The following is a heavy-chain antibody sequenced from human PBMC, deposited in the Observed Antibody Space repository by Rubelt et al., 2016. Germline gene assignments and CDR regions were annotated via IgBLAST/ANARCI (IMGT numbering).Heavy chain of an antibody. D-gene: IGHD1-26*01. V-gene: IGHV5-51*01. CDR1: GYSFTSYW. Sequence: EVQLVQSGAEVKKPGESLKISCKGSGYSFTSYWIGWVRPMPGKGLDWMGIIYPGDSATRYSPSFKGQVTISAEKSISTSYLQWSSLKASDTAMYYCARHGQVQSGDAFDIWGQGTMVTVSS. J-gene: IGHJ3*02. CDR3: ARHGQVQSGDAFDI. CDR2: IYPGDSAT.